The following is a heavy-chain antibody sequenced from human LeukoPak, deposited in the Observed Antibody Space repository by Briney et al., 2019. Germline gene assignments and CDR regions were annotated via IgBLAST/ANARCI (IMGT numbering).Heavy chain of an antibody. J-gene: IGHJ3*02. CDR1: GGSVSSGSYY. D-gene: IGHD4-11*01. CDR2: IYYSGST. CDR3: ARDTVRAFDI. V-gene: IGHV4-61*01. Sequence: SETLSLTCTVSGGSVSSGSYYWSWIRQPPGKGLEWIGYIYYSGSTNYNPSLKSRVTISVDTSKNQFSLKLSSATAADTAVYYCARDTVRAFDIWGQGTMVTVSS.